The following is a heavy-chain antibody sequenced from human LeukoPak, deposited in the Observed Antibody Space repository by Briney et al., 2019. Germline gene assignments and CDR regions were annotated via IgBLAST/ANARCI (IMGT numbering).Heavy chain of an antibody. V-gene: IGHV1-18*01. D-gene: IGHD6-13*01. J-gene: IGHJ5*02. CDR3: ARDYEQQLANWFDP. Sequence: ASVKVSCKASGYTFTSYGISWVRQAPGQGLEWMGWISAYNGNTNYAQKLQGRVTMTTDTSTSTAYTELRSLRSDDTAVYYCARDYEQQLANWFDPWGQGTLVTVSS. CDR1: GYTFTSYG. CDR2: ISAYNGNT.